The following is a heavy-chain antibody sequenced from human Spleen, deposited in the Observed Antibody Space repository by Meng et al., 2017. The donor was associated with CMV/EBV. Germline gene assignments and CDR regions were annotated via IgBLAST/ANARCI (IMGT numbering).Heavy chain of an antibody. CDR1: GASIRTNY. CDR2: IYYSGST. V-gene: IGHV4-59*01. J-gene: IGHJ6*02. D-gene: IGHD2-2*02. CDR3: ARPRTPYTYYYGLDV. Sequence: SETLSLTCTVSGASIRTNYWIWIRQPPGKGLEWIGYIYYSGSTDYNPSLKSRVSISVDTSKSQFSLALSSVTAADTAVYYCARPRTPYTYYYGLDVWGQGTTVTVSS.